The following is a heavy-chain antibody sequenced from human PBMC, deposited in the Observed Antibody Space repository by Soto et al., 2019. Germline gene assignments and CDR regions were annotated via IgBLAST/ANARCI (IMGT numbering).Heavy chain of an antibody. Sequence: EVQLLDSGGGLVQPGGSLRLSCAASGFTFSNYVMNWVRQAPGKGLDWVSAISASGGSTYYADSVKGRFTISRDNSKNPLYLPMGSLRAQETGVYYCAKGTLWGGYDLDYWGQGTLVTVSS. V-gene: IGHV3-23*01. J-gene: IGHJ4*02. CDR1: GFTFSNYV. CDR2: ISASGGST. D-gene: IGHD5-12*01. CDR3: AKGTLWGGYDLDY.